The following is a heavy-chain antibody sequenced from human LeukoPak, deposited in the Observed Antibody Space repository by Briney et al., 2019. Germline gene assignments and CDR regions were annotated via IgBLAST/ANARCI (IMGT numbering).Heavy chain of an antibody. J-gene: IGHJ5*02. CDR1: GGTFSSYA. Sequence: ASVKVSCKASGGTFSSYATSWVRQAPGQGLEWMGGIIPIFGTANYAQKFQGRVTITADESTSTAYMELSSLRSEDTAVYYCARGSWSSSWYLGPNWFDPWGQGTLVTVSS. V-gene: IGHV1-69*01. CDR2: IIPIFGTA. CDR3: ARGSWSSSWYLGPNWFDP. D-gene: IGHD6-13*01.